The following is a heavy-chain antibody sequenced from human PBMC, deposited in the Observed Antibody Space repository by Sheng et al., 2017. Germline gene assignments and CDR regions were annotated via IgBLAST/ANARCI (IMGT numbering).Heavy chain of an antibody. D-gene: IGHD6-13*01. CDR2: ISHDGNNK. J-gene: IGHJ6*02. CDR3: AKDRERQPYYGMDV. Sequence: VQLVESGGGLVQPGRSLRLSCVASGFTFSSYALYWVRQAPGKGLDWVALISHDGNNKWYAESVKGRFTISRDNSKNTLYLQMNSLSSEDTAVYFCAKDRERQPYYGMDVWGQG. CDR1: GFTFSSYA. V-gene: IGHV3-30*04.